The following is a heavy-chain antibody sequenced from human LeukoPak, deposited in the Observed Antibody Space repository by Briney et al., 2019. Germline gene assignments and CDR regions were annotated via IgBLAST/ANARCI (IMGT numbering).Heavy chain of an antibody. D-gene: IGHD5-18*01. J-gene: IGHJ4*02. CDR2: IYYSGST. V-gene: IGHV4-39*07. CDR1: GGSISSSSYY. CDR3: ARDPHRRGGYSYGYPDY. Sequence: SETLSLTCTVSGGSISSSSYYWGWIRQPPGKGLEWIGSIYYSGSTYYNPSLKSRVTISVDTYKNQFSLKLSSVTAADTAVYYCARDPHRRGGYSYGYPDYWGQGTLVTVSS.